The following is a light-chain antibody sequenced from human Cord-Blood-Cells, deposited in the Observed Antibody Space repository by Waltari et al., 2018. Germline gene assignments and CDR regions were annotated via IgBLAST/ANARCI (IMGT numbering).Light chain of an antibody. CDR2: AAS. V-gene: IGKV1-39*01. CDR3: QQSYSTPLLT. CDR1: QSISSY. Sequence: DIQMTQSPSSLSASVADRVTITCRASQSISSYLNWYQQKPGKAPKLLIYAASSLQSGVPSRFSGRGSGTDFTLTISSLQPEDFATYYCQQSYSTPLLTFGPGTKVDIK. J-gene: IGKJ3*01.